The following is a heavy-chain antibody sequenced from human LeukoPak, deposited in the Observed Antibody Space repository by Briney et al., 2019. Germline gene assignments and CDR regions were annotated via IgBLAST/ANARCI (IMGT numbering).Heavy chain of an antibody. D-gene: IGHD1-26*01. CDR3: AKDRYIRELPDY. J-gene: IGHJ4*02. CDR2: IRYDGSNK. CDR1: GFTFSSYG. V-gene: IGHV3-30*02. Sequence: PGGSLRLSCAASGFTFSSYGMHWVRQAPGKGLEWVAFIRYDGSNKYYADSVKGRFTISRDNSKNTLYLQMNSPRAEDTAVYYCAKDRYIRELPDYWGQGTLVTVSS.